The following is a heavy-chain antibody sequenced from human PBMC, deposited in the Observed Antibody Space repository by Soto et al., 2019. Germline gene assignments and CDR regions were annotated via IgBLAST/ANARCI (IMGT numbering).Heavy chain of an antibody. J-gene: IGHJ6*02. V-gene: IGHV1-2*04. Sequence: QVQLVQSGAEVKKPGASVKVSCKASGYSFTDYHIHWVRQAPGQGLEWLGRINPKSGGTSTAQKSQAWVTMTTDTSISTSSMELTRLTSDDTAISYCARGDSTDCSNGVCSFFYNHDMDVWGQGTTVTVSS. CDR2: INPKSGGT. CDR3: ARGDSTDCSNGVCSFFYNHDMDV. D-gene: IGHD2-8*01. CDR1: GYSFTDYH.